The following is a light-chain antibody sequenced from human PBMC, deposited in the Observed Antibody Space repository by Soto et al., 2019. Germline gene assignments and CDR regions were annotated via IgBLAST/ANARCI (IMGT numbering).Light chain of an antibody. CDR1: SSDVGGYNY. V-gene: IGLV2-11*01. J-gene: IGLJ1*01. CDR2: DVT. Sequence: LTQPRSVSGSPGQSVTISCTGASSDVGGYNYVSWYQQHPGKAPKLMIYDVTKRPSGVPDRFSGSKPGNTASLTISGLQAEDEADYYCCSYAGSYTFYVFGTGTKVTVL. CDR3: CSYAGSYTFYV.